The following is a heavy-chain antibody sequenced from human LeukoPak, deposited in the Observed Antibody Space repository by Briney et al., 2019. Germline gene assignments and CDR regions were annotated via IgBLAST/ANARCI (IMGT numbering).Heavy chain of an antibody. CDR1: GGSISSYY. CDR2: IYTSGST. CDR3: ARVIRIYYYMDV. V-gene: IGHV4-4*07. Sequence: SETLSLTCTDSGGSISSYYWRWIRQPAGKGLEWIGRIYTSGSTNYNPSLKSRVTMSVDTSKNQFSLKLSSVTAADTAVYYCARVIRIYYYMDVWGKGTTVTVSS. J-gene: IGHJ6*03. D-gene: IGHD2/OR15-2a*01.